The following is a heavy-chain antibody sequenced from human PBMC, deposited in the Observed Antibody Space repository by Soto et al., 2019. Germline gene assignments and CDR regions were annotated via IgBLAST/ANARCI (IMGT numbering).Heavy chain of an antibody. J-gene: IGHJ5*02. Sequence: GASVKVSCKASGYTFTSYGISWVRQAPGHGPEWMGWISAYNGNTNYAQKLQGRVTMTTDTSTSTAYMELRSLRSDDTAVYYCARVVSRLTGYYSRVEMNWFDPWGQGTLVTVSS. CDR3: ARVVSRLTGYYSRVEMNWFDP. CDR1: GYTFTSYG. D-gene: IGHD3-9*01. V-gene: IGHV1-18*04. CDR2: ISAYNGNT.